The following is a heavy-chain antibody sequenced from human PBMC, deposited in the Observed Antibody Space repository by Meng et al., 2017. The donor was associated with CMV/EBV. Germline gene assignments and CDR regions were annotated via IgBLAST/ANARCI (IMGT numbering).Heavy chain of an antibody. V-gene: IGHV4-39*01. CDR1: GGSISSKSFY. J-gene: IGHJ5*02. Sequence: GSLRLSCTVSGGSISSKSFYWGWTRQPPGKGLEWIGSVYYSGSTYYNPSLKSRVTISVDTSKNQFSLRLSSVTAADTAVYYCARRVRQQLVLNWFDPWGQGTLVTVSS. CDR2: VYYSGST. D-gene: IGHD6-13*01. CDR3: ARRVRQQLVLNWFDP.